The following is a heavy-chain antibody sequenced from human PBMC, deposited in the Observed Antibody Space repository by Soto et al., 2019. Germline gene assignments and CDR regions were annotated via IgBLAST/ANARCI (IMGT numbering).Heavy chain of an antibody. V-gene: IGHV1-69*01. Sequence: VPLVQSGAEVKKPGSSVKVSCKASGGIFSSYAVSWVRQAPGQGLEWMGGIIPNFGTPNYAQKFEGRVTLTADESTSTANMELSSLRSEDTAVYYCATGEGGDYVYESGPWGQGTLVTVSS. D-gene: IGHD4-17*01. CDR2: IIPNFGTP. CDR1: GGIFSSYA. CDR3: ATGEGGDYVYESGP. J-gene: IGHJ5*02.